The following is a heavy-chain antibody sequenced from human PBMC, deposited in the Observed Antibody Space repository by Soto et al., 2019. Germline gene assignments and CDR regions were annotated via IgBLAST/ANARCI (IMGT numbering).Heavy chain of an antibody. V-gene: IGHV4-31*03. D-gene: IGHD3-10*01. J-gene: IGHJ6*02. CDR2: IYHSGGA. CDR3: ARDYYGAGSHYYYYGMEV. CDR1: GDSITSGGYY. Sequence: PSETLSLTCTVSGDSITSGGYYWSWLRQQPGKGLEWIGYIYHSGGASYNPSLRGRAVISIDTSKNQFFLRMNAVTAADTATYSCARDYYGAGSHYYYYGMEVWGQGTTVTVSS.